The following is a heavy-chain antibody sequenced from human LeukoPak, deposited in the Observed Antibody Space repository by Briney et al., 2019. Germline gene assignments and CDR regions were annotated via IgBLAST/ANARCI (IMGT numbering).Heavy chain of an antibody. CDR1: GFTFSSYG. D-gene: IGHD3-16*01. CDR3: AKPRGGGYYFDY. Sequence: PGGSLRLSCAASGFTFSSYGMHWVRQAAGKGLEWVAFIRYDGSNKYYADSVKGRFTISRDNSKNTLYLQINSLRPEDPAVFYWAKPRGGGYYFDYWGQGTLVTVSS. V-gene: IGHV3-30*02. J-gene: IGHJ4*02. CDR2: IRYDGSNK.